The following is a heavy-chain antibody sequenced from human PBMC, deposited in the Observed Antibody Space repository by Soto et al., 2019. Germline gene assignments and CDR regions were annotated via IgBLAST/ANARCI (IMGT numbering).Heavy chain of an antibody. CDR1: GYIFTDYH. Sequence: QVQLVQSRAEVKKPGASVKVSCKTSGYIFTDYHVHWVRLAPGQGLEWMGRIRPRNGDTHYAQKFQSRVTITRETSTSSVYMEIKTLRFDDTAIFVCARDKFTSGIDYFDSWGQGTLVTVSS. V-gene: IGHV1-2*06. D-gene: IGHD1-1*01. CDR3: ARDKFTSGIDYFDS. J-gene: IGHJ4*02. CDR2: IRPRNGDT.